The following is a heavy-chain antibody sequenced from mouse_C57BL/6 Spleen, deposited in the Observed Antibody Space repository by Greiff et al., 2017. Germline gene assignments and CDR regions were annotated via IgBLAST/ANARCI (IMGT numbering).Heavy chain of an antibody. Sequence: QVTLKESGPGILQSSQTLRLTCSFSGFSLSTSGMGVSWIRQPSGKGLEWLAHIYWDDDKRYNPSLKSRLTISKDTSRNQVFLKITSVDTADTATYYCAREGNAMDYWGQGTSVTVSS. CDR1: GFSLSTSGMG. CDR3: AREGNAMDY. CDR2: IYWDDDK. V-gene: IGHV8-12*01. J-gene: IGHJ4*01.